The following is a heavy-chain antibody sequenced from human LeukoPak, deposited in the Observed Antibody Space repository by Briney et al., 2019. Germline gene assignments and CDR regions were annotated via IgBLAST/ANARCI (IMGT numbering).Heavy chain of an antibody. CDR2: IYYTGST. V-gene: IGHV4-59*08. D-gene: IGHD3-22*01. CDR3: ARHYYYDSSGSRDAFDI. CDR1: DGSINGYY. Sequence: SETLSLTCTVSDGSINGYYWSWIRQSPGKGLESLGYIYYTGSTNYNPSLKSRVTISVDTSKNQFSLRLTSVTAADTAVYYCARHYYYDSSGSRDAFDIWGQGTMVTVSS. J-gene: IGHJ3*02.